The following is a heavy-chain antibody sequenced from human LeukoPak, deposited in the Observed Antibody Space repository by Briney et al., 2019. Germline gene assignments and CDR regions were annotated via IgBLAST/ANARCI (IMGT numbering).Heavy chain of an antibody. CDR3: AKGYQRATVTTVGY. Sequence: GGSLRLSCAASGFTFSSYGMHWVRQAPGKGLEWVAVISYDGSNKYYADSVKGRFTISGDNSKNTLYLQMNSLRAEDTAVYYCAKGYQRATVTTVGYWGQGTLVTVSS. CDR1: GFTFSSYG. D-gene: IGHD4-17*01. V-gene: IGHV3-30*18. J-gene: IGHJ4*02. CDR2: ISYDGSNK.